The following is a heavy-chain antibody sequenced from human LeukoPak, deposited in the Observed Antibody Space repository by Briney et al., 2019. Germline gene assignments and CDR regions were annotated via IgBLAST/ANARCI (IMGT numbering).Heavy chain of an antibody. CDR2: MYSGGTI. CDR1: GFTVSDHY. J-gene: IGHJ4*02. V-gene: IGHV3-53*05. CDR3: ARDLPPLDY. Sequence: GSLRLSCAASGFTVSDHYMNWVRQAPGKGLEWVSVMYSGGTIYYADSVKGRFTISRDNSKNTLYLQMNSLRVEDTAVYYCARDLPPLDYWGQGTLVTVSS.